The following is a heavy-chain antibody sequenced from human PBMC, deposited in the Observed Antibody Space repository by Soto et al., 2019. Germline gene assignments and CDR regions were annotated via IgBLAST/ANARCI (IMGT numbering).Heavy chain of an antibody. D-gene: IGHD3-3*01. CDR1: GGSIRSYY. Sequence: SETLSLTCTVSGGSIRSYYWSWVRQPPGKGLEWIGYIYYSGSTNYNPSLKSRVTISVDTSKNQFSLKLSSVTAADTAVYYCARRSEWLTLDYWGQGTLVTVSS. V-gene: IGHV4-59*08. CDR3: ARRSEWLTLDY. J-gene: IGHJ4*02. CDR2: IYYSGST.